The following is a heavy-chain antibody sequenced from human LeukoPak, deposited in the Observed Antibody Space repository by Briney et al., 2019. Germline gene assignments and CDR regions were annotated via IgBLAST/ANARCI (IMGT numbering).Heavy chain of an antibody. D-gene: IGHD4/OR15-4a*01. CDR3: ARALKVPGPADFDY. J-gene: IGHJ4*02. V-gene: IGHV3-21*01. CDR1: GFTFSNLA. CDR2: IGATQTYI. Sequence: GGSLRLSCAASGFTFSNLAVVWVSQAPGKGLEWVASIGATQTYIYYADSVKGRFTVSRDNAEKSVYLQMNNLRAEDTGVYYCARALKVPGPADFDYGGQGPLVAVSS.